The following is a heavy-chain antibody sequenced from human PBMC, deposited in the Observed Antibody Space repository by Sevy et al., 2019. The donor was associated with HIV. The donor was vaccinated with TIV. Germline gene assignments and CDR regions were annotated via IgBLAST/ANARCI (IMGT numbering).Heavy chain of an antibody. CDR2: IYYSGST. CDR3: ARAPEVGVKDH. Sequence: SETLSLTCTVSGGSISSSSYYWGWIRQPPGKGLEWIGSIYYSGSTYYNPSLKSRVTISVDTSKNQFSLKLSSVTAADTAVYYCARAPEVGVKDHWGQGALVTVSS. J-gene: IGHJ4*02. CDR1: GGSISSSSYY. D-gene: IGHD2-21*01. V-gene: IGHV4-39*01.